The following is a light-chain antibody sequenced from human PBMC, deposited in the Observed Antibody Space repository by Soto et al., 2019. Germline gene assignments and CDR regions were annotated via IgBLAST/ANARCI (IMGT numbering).Light chain of an antibody. V-gene: IGKV1-9*01. CDR1: QGISRY. Sequence: DIQLTQSPSFLSASVGDRVTITCRASQGISRYLAWYQQRPGRAPKLLIYAASTLQSGVPSRFSGSGSGTEFTLTSSGLQPEDFASYYCQQLNSYPRTFGLGTKVEIK. CDR2: AAS. CDR3: QQLNSYPRT. J-gene: IGKJ1*01.